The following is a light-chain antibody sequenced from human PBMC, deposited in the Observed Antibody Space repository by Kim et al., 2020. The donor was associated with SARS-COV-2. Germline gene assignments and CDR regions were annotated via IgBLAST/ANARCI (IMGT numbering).Light chain of an antibody. J-gene: IGLJ2*01. V-gene: IGLV3-19*01. CDR1: SLRSYY. Sequence: SSELTQDPAVSVALGQTVRITCQGESLRSYYATWYQQKPRQAPLLVIFGRNNRPSGIPDRFSGSTSGNTASLTISGAQAEDEADFYCQSRDSVGNVVFGGGTKVTVL. CDR2: GRN. CDR3: QSRDSVGNVV.